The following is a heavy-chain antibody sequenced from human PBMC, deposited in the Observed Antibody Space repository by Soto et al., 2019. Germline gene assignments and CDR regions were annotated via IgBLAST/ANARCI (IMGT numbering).Heavy chain of an antibody. Sequence: GGSLRLSCAASGFTFSSYGMHWVRQAPGKGLEWVAVISYDGSNKYYADSVKGRFTISRDNSKNTLYLQMNSLRAEDTAVYYCAKDQWELPLDYYYGMDVWGQGTTVTVSS. V-gene: IGHV3-30*18. J-gene: IGHJ6*02. CDR1: GFTFSSYG. CDR3: AKDQWELPLDYYYGMDV. CDR2: ISYDGSNK. D-gene: IGHD1-26*01.